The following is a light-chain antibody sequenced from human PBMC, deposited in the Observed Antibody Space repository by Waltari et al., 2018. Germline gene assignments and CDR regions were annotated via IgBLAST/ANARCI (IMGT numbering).Light chain of an antibody. J-gene: IGLJ1*01. CDR1: SSNIGSNT. V-gene: IGLV1-44*01. Sequence: QSVLTQPPSASGTPGQRVTISCSGSSSNIGSNTLNWYQQLPGTAPKLLIYSNNQRPSGVPDRFSGSKSGTSASLAISGLQSEDEADYYCAAWDDSLNAFYVFGTGTKVTVL. CDR3: AAWDDSLNAFYV. CDR2: SNN.